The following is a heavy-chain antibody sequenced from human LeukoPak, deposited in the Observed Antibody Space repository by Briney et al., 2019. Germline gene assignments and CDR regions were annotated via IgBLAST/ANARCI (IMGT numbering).Heavy chain of an antibody. D-gene: IGHD3-16*02. V-gene: IGHV3-48*01. CDR3: ARRDDYVWGSYPNYFDY. CDR1: GFTFCSYS. J-gene: IGHJ4*02. CDR2: ISSSSSTI. Sequence: GGSLSLSCAASGFTFCSYSMNWVRQAPGKGVEWVSYISSSSSTIYYADSVKGRFTISRDNAKNSLYLQMNSLRAEDTAVYYCARRDDYVWGSYPNYFDYWGQGTLVTVSS.